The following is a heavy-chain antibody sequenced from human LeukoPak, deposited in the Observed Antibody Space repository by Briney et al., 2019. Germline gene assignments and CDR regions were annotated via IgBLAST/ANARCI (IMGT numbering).Heavy chain of an antibody. CDR2: IYYSGST. Sequence: SETLSLTCTVSGGSISSYYWSWIRQPPGKGLEWIGYIYYSGSTNYNPSLKSRVTISVDTSKNQFSLKLSSVTAADTAVYYCARQWLVRYPRNYYCGMDVWGQGTTVTVSS. CDR1: GGSISSYY. J-gene: IGHJ6*02. D-gene: IGHD6-19*01. CDR3: ARQWLVRYPRNYYCGMDV. V-gene: IGHV4-59*08.